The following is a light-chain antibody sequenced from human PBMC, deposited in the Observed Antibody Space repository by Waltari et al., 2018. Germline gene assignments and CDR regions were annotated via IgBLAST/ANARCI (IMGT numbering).Light chain of an antibody. Sequence: QSVLTQPPSASGTPGQRVTISCSGSSSNIGSNTVNWYQQLPGTAPKLLIYSNNQRPSGVPDRVSGSKSGTSASLAISGLQSEDEADYYCAAWDDSLNGQGVFGSGTKVTVL. CDR2: SNN. V-gene: IGLV1-44*01. J-gene: IGLJ6*01. CDR3: AAWDDSLNGQGV. CDR1: SSNIGSNT.